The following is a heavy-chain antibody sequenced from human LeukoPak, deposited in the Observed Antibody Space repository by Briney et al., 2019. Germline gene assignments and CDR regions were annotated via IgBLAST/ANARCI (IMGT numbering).Heavy chain of an antibody. V-gene: IGHV1-24*01. J-gene: IGHJ4*02. CDR3: GALAGVGGAIEKNYFDY. CDR2: FSPKDGET. CDR1: GYTLTELS. D-gene: IGHD1-26*01. Sequence: ASVSVSCGVSGYTLTELSMLWVRQAPGKGLEWRGDFSPKDGETLYTQKSGGRVTMTEDPSTDADYMELSSLRDEDTAVYCCGALAGVGGAIEKNYFDYWGQGTLVTVSS.